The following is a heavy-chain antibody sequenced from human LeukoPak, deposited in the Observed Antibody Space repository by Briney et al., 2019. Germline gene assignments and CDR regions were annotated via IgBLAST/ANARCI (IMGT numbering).Heavy chain of an antibody. D-gene: IGHD3-22*01. CDR3: ARQRAYYYDSSGHYQGWFDP. CDR2: IYYSGST. Sequence: SETLSLTCTVSGGSISSSSYYWGWIRQPPGTGLEWIGSIYYSGSTYYKASLKSRVTISVDTSKNQFSLKLTSVTAADTAIYYCARQRAYYYDSSGHYQGWFDPWGQGTLVTVSS. J-gene: IGHJ5*02. V-gene: IGHV4-39*01. CDR1: GGSISSSSYY.